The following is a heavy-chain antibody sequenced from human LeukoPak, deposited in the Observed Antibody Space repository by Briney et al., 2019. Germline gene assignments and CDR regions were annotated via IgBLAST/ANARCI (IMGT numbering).Heavy chain of an antibody. Sequence: GGSLRLSCAASGFTFSNYAMSWVRQAPGKGLEWVSAISGNGDITYYTDSVKGRFTISRDNSKNTLYLQMNSLRAEDTAVYYCAKDLDCSSTSCYKDYWGQGTLVTVSS. V-gene: IGHV3-23*01. J-gene: IGHJ4*02. CDR2: ISGNGDIT. CDR1: GFTFSNYA. CDR3: AKDLDCSSTSCYKDY. D-gene: IGHD2-2*02.